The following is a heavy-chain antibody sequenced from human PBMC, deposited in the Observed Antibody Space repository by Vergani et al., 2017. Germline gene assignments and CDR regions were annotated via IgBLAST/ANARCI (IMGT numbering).Heavy chain of an antibody. CDR3: ASLYYYDSSGLNWFDP. CDR2: INHSGST. Sequence: QVQLQESGPGLVKPSETLSLTCAVYGGSFSGYYWSWIRQPPGKGLEWIGEINHSGSTNYNPSLKSRVTISVDTSKNQFSLKLSAVTAADTAVYYCASLYYYDSSGLNWFDPWGQGTLVTVSS. D-gene: IGHD3-22*01. J-gene: IGHJ5*02. V-gene: IGHV4-34*01. CDR1: GGSFSGYY.